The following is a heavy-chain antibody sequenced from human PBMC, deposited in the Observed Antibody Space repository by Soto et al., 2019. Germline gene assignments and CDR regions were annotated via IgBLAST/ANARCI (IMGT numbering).Heavy chain of an antibody. CDR1: GFTFSSSW. CDR3: ARDWSYALNY. CDR2: INSDGTDT. V-gene: IGHV3-74*01. J-gene: IGHJ4*02. D-gene: IGHD3-16*01. Sequence: GGSLRLSCAASGFTFSSSWMHWVRQAPGKGLVWVSHINSDGTDTNYADSVKGRFTISRDNAKNTVYLQMNSLRAEDTAVYYCARDWSYALNYWGQGSLVTVSS.